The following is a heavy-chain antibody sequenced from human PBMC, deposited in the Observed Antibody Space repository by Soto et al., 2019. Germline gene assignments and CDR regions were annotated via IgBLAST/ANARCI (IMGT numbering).Heavy chain of an antibody. CDR1: GDSITSKNYY. CDR2: IYTSGST. D-gene: IGHD4-17*01. V-gene: IGHV4-39*01. Sequence: SETLSLTCTVSGDSITSKNYYWVWIRQPPGKGLEWIGAIYTSGSTYYNPSLKSRVSMSIDTSKNQFSLNVTSVTAADTAQYFCARQNTVNVSYLDYWGLGTPVTVSS. J-gene: IGHJ4*02. CDR3: ARQNTVNVSYLDY.